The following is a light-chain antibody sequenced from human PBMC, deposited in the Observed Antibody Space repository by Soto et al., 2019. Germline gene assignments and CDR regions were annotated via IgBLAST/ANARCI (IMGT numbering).Light chain of an antibody. J-gene: IGLJ3*02. Sequence: QSVLTQPPSVSGAPGQTVTMSCTGSSSNIGAGYDVHWYQQIPGKAPKLLIYRNNNRPLGVPDRFSGSKSDTSASLAITGLQAEDEADYYCQSNYAGQRRVVFGGGTKLTVL. V-gene: IGLV1-40*01. CDR1: SSNIGAGYD. CDR2: RNN. CDR3: QSNYAGQRRVV.